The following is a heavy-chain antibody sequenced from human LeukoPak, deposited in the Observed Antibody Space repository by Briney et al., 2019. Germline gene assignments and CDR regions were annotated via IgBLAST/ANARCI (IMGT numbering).Heavy chain of an antibody. V-gene: IGHV4-34*01. Sequence: SETLSLTCAVYGASFSGYYWSWVRQPPGKGLEWIGEINHRGSANYNPSLKSRVTISIDTSKNQFSLKVTSVTAADTAVYYCARTSDRYCSGGSCYLAFWGQGTLVTVSS. D-gene: IGHD2-15*01. CDR3: ARTSDRYCSGGSCYLAF. CDR2: INHRGSA. J-gene: IGHJ4*02. CDR1: GASFSGYY.